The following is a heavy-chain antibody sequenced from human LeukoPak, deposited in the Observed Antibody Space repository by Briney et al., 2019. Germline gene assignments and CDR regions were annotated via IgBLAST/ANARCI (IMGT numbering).Heavy chain of an antibody. CDR2: IYYSGST. CDR1: GGSISSGDYY. D-gene: IGHD2-21*01. V-gene: IGHV4-30-4*08. CDR3: ARGGDCGGDCYSGYYFDY. Sequence: SETLSLTCTVSGGSISSGDYYWSWIRQPPGKGLEWIGYIYYSGSTYYNPSLKSRVTISVDTSKNQFSLKLSSVTAADTALYYCARGGDCGGDCYSGYYFDYWGQGTLVTVSS. J-gene: IGHJ4*02.